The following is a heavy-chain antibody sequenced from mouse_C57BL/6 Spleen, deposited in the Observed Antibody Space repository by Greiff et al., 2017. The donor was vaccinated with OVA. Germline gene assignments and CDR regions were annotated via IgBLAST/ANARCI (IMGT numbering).Heavy chain of an antibody. CDR2: ISYDGSN. V-gene: IGHV3-6*01. CDR1: GYSITSGYY. J-gene: IGHJ4*01. CDR3: AREGNYVYAMDY. Sequence: DVKLVESGPGLVKPSQSLSLTCSVTGYSITSGYYWNWIRQFPGNKLEWMGYISYDGSNNYNPSLKNRISITRDTSKNQFFLKLNSVTTEDTATYYCAREGNYVYAMDYWGQGTSVTVSS. D-gene: IGHD2-4*01.